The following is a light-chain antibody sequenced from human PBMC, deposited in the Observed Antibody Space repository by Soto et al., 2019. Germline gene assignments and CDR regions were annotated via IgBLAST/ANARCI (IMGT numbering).Light chain of an antibody. CDR3: QSFDTGLSGAI. CDR2: DNI. J-gene: IGLJ2*01. V-gene: IGLV1-40*01. CDR1: SSNIGAGYA. Sequence: QSVLAQPPSVSGAPGQRVTVSCTGSSSNIGAGYAVHWYQQLPGAAPKLLLYDNIERPSGVPDRFSGSKSGTSASLAITGLHAEDEADYYCQSFDTGLSGAIFGGGTKLTDL.